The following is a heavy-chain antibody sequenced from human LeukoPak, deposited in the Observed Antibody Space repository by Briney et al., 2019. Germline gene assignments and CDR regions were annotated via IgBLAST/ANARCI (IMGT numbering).Heavy chain of an antibody. D-gene: IGHD6-13*01. Sequence: TSETLSLTCTVSGGSISSYHWSWIRQPPGRGLEWIGYIYYSGSTNYNPSLKSRVTISVDTSKNQFSLKLSSVTAADTAVYYCARGSIAAAGPEVGSYYFDYWGQGTLVTVSS. J-gene: IGHJ4*02. CDR2: IYYSGST. CDR1: GGSISSYH. CDR3: ARGSIAAAGPEVGSYYFDY. V-gene: IGHV4-59*01.